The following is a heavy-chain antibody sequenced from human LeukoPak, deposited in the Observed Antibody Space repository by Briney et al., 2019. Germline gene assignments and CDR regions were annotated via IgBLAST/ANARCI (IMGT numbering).Heavy chain of an antibody. V-gene: IGHV3-53*01. CDR1: GFTASSNY. CDR3: ARGGVVPARTKYFYYYMDV. Sequence: HTGGSLRLSCAASGFTASSNYMSWVRQAPGEGLEWVSVIYSGDTTYYADSVKGRFTISRDNSKNTVYLQMNSLRAEDTAVYYCARGGVVPARTKYFYYYMDVWGKGTAVTASS. CDR2: IYSGDTT. J-gene: IGHJ6*03. D-gene: IGHD2-2*01.